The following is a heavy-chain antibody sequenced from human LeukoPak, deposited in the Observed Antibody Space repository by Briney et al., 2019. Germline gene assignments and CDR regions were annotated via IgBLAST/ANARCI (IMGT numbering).Heavy chain of an antibody. J-gene: IGHJ5*02. CDR3: ARSDGIVGEEAWFDP. Sequence: SETLSLTCTVSGGSISSSSYYWGWIRQPPGKGLEWIGSIYYSGSTNYSPSLKSRVTISVDTSKNQFSLRLSSVTAADTAVYYCARSDGIVGEEAWFDPWGQGTLVTVSS. D-gene: IGHD1-26*01. CDR1: GGSISSSSYY. V-gene: IGHV4-39*07. CDR2: IYYSGST.